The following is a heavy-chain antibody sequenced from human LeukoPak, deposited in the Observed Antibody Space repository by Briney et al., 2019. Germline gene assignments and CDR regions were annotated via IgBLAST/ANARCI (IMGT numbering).Heavy chain of an antibody. Sequence: GGSLRLSCAASGFTFSNYAMSWVRQAPGKGLEWVSGINTGGNDITYADSVKGRFTISRDNAKNTLYLQMNSLTVEDTAVYFCTRSLVVGGTRPNDYWGQGTLVTVAS. CDR1: GFTFSNYA. J-gene: IGHJ4*02. D-gene: IGHD2-15*01. CDR2: INTGGNDI. V-gene: IGHV3-74*03. CDR3: TRSLVVGGTRPNDY.